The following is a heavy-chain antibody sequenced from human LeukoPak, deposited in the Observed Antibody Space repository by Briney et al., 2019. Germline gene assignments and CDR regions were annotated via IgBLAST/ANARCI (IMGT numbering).Heavy chain of an antibody. V-gene: IGHV3-21*01. CDR3: AKVGLAGTSGYGAFDI. CDR1: GFTFSTYT. D-gene: IGHD3-22*01. CDR2: IDISSNYI. Sequence: GGSLRLSCAASGFTFSTYTMNWVRQAPGKGLEWVSSIDISSNYIYYADSVEGRFTISRDNAKNSLFLQMNSLRVEDTAVYYCAKVGLAGTSGYGAFDIWGQGTMVTVSS. J-gene: IGHJ3*02.